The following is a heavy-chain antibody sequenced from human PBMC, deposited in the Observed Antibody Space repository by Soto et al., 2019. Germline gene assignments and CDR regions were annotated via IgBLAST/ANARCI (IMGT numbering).Heavy chain of an antibody. V-gene: IGHV3-21*01. CDR3: ARERAYYYDSSGYYSQSYYYYGMDV. CDR1: GFTFSSYS. J-gene: IGHJ6*02. Sequence: GGSLRLSCAASGFTFSSYSMNWVRQRPGKGGEWVSSIISSSSYIYYADSVKGRFTISRDNAKNSLYLQMNSLRAEDTAVYDCARERAYYYDSSGYYSQSYYYYGMDVWGQGTTVTVSS. CDR2: IISSSSYI. D-gene: IGHD3-22*01.